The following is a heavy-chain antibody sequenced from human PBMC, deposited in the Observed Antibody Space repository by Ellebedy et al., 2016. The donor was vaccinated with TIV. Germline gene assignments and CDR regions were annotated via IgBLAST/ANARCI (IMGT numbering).Heavy chain of an antibody. J-gene: IGHJ4*02. Sequence: GESLKISCAASGFTFSSYSMNWVRQAPGKGLEWVSYISSSSSTIYYADSVKGRFTISRDNAKNSLYLQMNSLRAEDTALYYCAKDIGGSNWNYYSYWGQGTLVTVSS. D-gene: IGHD1-1*01. CDR1: GFTFSSYS. CDR3: AKDIGGSNWNYYSY. CDR2: ISSSSSTI. V-gene: IGHV3-48*04.